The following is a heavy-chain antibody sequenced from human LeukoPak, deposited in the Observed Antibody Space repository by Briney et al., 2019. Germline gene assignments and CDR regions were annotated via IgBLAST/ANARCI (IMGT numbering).Heavy chain of an antibody. D-gene: IGHD2-2*01. CDR2: INHSGST. CDR1: GGSFSGYY. J-gene: IGHJ3*02. Sequence: SETLSLTCAVYGGSFSGYYWSWIRQPPGKGLEWIGDINHSGSTNYNPSLKSRVTISVDTSKNQFSLKLSSVTAADTAVYYCARIARYCSSTSCPLDAFDIWGQGTMVTVSS. CDR3: ARIARYCSSTSCPLDAFDI. V-gene: IGHV4-34*01.